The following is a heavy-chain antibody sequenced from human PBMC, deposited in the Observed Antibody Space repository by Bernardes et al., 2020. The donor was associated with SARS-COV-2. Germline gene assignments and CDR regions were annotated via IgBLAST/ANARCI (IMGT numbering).Heavy chain of an antibody. CDR3: ARGTQYYDFWSGYYEGGGYFDY. V-gene: IGHV4-34*01. CDR1: GGSFSGYY. J-gene: IGHJ4*02. Sequence: SETLSLTRAVYGGSFSGYYWSWIRQPPGKGLEWIGEINHSGSTNYNPSLKSRVTISVDTSKNQFSLKLSSVTAADTAVYYCARGTQYYDFWSGYYEGGGYFDYWGQGTLVTVSS. D-gene: IGHD3-3*01. CDR2: INHSGST.